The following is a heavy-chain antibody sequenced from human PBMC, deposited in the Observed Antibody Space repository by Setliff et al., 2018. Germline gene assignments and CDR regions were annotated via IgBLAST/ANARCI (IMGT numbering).Heavy chain of an antibody. CDR2: ISSSSSTI. CDR3: AATLSFPIRSPFDP. CDR1: GFTFSSYS. D-gene: IGHD1-26*01. J-gene: IGHJ5*02. V-gene: IGHV3-48*01. Sequence: PGGSLRLSCAASGFTFSSYSMNWVRQAPGKGLEWVSYISSSSSTIYYADSVKGRFTISRDNAKNSLYLQMNSLRAEDTAVYYCAATLSFPIRSPFDPWGQGTLVTVSS.